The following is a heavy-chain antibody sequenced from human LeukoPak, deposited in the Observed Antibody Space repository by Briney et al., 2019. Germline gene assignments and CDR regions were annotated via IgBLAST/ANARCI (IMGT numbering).Heavy chain of an antibody. V-gene: IGHV4-59*12. CDR3: ARGDDDYYYYYGMDV. J-gene: IGHJ6*02. CDR1: GGSISDYY. CDR2: VYSSGGT. Sequence: SETLSLTCTVSGGSISDYYWSWIRQPPGKGLEWVGYVYSSGGTNYNPSLKSRVTISVDTSKNQFSLKLTSVTAADTAVYYCARGDDDYYYYYGMDVWGQGTTVTVSS. D-gene: IGHD3-16*01.